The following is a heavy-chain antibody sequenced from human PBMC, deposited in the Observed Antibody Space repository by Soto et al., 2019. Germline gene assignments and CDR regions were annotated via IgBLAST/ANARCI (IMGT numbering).Heavy chain of an antibody. V-gene: IGHV3-30*18. D-gene: IGHD2-2*01. CDR1: GFTFSSYG. CDR3: AKDRGGDCPDNSCYFGADY. CDR2: ISDTGSSH. J-gene: IGHJ4*02. Sequence: RLSYVGSGFTFSSYGMHWVRQAPGKALDCVAVISDTGSSHYYAASVEGRFTISRENSKNTLSLHMDRLRVEDTAVYFCAKDRGGDCPDNSCYFGADYWGQGTPVTVSS.